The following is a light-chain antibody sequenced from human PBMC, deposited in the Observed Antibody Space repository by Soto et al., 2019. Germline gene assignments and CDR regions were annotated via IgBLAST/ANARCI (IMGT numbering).Light chain of an antibody. V-gene: IGKV3-20*01. J-gene: IGKJ1*01. Sequence: ILLTPSPVTRSFFPLEIATLSCRASQSVTTQLAWYQQKPGQAPRLIIHGASSRATGVPDRITGSGSGTDFTLSISRLEPEDFAVYYCQQYGGSTRTFGQGTKVDIK. CDR1: QSVTTQ. CDR3: QQYGGSTRT. CDR2: GAS.